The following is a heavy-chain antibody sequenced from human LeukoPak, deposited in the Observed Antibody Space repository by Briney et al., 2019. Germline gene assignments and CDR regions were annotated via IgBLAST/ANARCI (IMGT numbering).Heavy chain of an antibody. CDR3: AKRDDSGGNLVDL. D-gene: IGHD3-22*01. V-gene: IGHV4-39*02. Sequence: SETLSLTCTVSGGSIRSGSHYWAWIRQPPGKGLEWIGSIYYSGSAYYNPSLENRVTISIDTSKNHFSLKLSSLSAADTSVYYCAKRDDSGGNLVDLWGQGTLVTVS. CDR1: GGSIRSGSHY. CDR2: IYYSGSA. J-gene: IGHJ4*02.